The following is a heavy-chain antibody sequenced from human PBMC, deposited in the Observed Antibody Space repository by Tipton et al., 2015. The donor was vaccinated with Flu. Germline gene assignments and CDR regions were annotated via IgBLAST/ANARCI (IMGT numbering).Heavy chain of an antibody. CDR1: GGSIRSGSYY. Sequence: TLSLTCTVSGGSIRSGSYYWGWIRQPPGKGPEWIGSMLYGGSTYYNPSLESRVTISLDTSKNQFSLKLSSVTAADTAVYYCARDDSGFNDYWGPGTLVTVSS. V-gene: IGHV4-39*07. D-gene: IGHD3-22*01. J-gene: IGHJ4*02. CDR2: MLYGGST. CDR3: ARDDSGFNDY.